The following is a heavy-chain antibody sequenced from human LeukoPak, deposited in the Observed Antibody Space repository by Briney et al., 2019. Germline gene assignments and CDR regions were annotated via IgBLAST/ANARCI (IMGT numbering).Heavy chain of an antibody. J-gene: IGHJ3*02. CDR1: GFTFSHYW. V-gene: IGHV3-21*01. CDR3: ARDPLKRAFDI. CDR2: ISSTSSYI. Sequence: PGGSLRLSCAASGFTFSHYWMNWVRQAPGKGLEWVSSISSTSSYIYYADSLKGRFTISRDNAKNSLYLQMNSLRAEDTAVYYCARDPLKRAFDIWGQGTMVTVSS.